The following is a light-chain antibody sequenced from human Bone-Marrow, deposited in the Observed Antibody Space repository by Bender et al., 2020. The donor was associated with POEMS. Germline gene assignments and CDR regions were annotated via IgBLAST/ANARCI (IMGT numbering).Light chain of an antibody. CDR1: NNDVGTYNL. CDR2: EVS. Sequence: QSALTQPASVSESPGQSISISCTGTNNDVGTYNLVSWYQHHPGKGPKLMIYEVSKRPSGVPDRFSASKSGNTASLTVSGLQAEDEADYYCSSFSTINTIFVFGTGTQVTVL. CDR3: SSFSTINTIFV. V-gene: IGLV2-14*02. J-gene: IGLJ1*01.